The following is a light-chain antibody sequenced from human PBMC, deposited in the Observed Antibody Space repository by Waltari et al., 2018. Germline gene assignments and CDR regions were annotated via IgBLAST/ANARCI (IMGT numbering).Light chain of an antibody. CDR2: VVS. V-gene: IGLV2-14*03. CDR3: SSYTASRALEVL. CDR1: NSDVGDFDF. Sequence: QSALTQPASVSGSPGQSITISCTGTNSDVGDFDFVSCYQQHPGEAPNLLIYVVSNRPSGVSHRFSGSKSGNTASLTISGLQAEDEADYYCSSYTASRALEVLFGGGTKLTVL. J-gene: IGLJ2*01.